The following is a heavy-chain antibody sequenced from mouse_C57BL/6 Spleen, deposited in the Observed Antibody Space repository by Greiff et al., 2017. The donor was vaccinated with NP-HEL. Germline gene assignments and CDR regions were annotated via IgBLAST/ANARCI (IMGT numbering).Heavy chain of an antibody. Sequence: EVQLVESGGDLVKPGGSLKLSCAASGFTFSSYGMSWVRQTPDKRLEWVATISSGGSYTYYPDSVKGRFTISRDNAKNTLYLQMSSLKSEDTAMYYCASSMITTVFDYWGQGTTLTVSS. CDR3: ASSMITTVFDY. V-gene: IGHV5-6*01. CDR2: ISSGGSYT. D-gene: IGHD2-4*01. J-gene: IGHJ2*01. CDR1: GFTFSSYG.